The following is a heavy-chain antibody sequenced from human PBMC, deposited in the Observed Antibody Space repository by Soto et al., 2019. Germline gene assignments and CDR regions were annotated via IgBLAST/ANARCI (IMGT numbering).Heavy chain of an antibody. CDR3: AAGCTNGICYYYYGMDV. D-gene: IGHD2-8*01. J-gene: IGHJ6*02. Sequence: SVKVSCKASGFTFTSSAVQWVRQARGQRLEWIGWIVVGSGNTNYAQKFQERVTITRDMSTSTAYMELSSLRSEDTAVYYCAAGCTNGICYYYYGMDVWGQGTTVTVSS. CDR1: GFTFTSSA. V-gene: IGHV1-58*01. CDR2: IVVGSGNT.